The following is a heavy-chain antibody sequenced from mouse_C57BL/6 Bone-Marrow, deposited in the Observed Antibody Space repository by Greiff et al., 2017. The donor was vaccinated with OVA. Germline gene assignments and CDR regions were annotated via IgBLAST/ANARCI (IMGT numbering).Heavy chain of an antibody. CDR2: INPSSGYT. D-gene: IGHD1-3*01. CDR3: ARSGPSWFAY. CDR1: GYTFTSYT. Sequence: VKLQQSGAELARPGASVKMSCKASGYTFTSYTMHWVKQRPGQGLEWIGYINPSSGYTKYNQKFKDKATLTADKSTSTAYMQLSSLTSEDSAVYYCARSGPSWFAYWGQGTLVTVSA. V-gene: IGHV1-4*01. J-gene: IGHJ3*01.